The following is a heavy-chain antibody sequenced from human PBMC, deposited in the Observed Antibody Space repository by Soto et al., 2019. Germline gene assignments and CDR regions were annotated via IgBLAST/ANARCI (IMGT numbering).Heavy chain of an antibody. CDR2: IKSKSDGGTT. D-gene: IGHD1-26*01. CDR3: ATDPFSGSYYGFYI. CDR1: GFTLSNAW. V-gene: IGHV3-15*01. Sequence: GGSLRLSCDAPGFTLSNAWMNWVRQAPGKGLDWVGRIKSKSDGGTTDYAAPVQGRFIVSRKDSKNTLYLQMQSLRTEDTAVYYCATDPFSGSYYGFYIWGQGTMVTVSS. J-gene: IGHJ3*02.